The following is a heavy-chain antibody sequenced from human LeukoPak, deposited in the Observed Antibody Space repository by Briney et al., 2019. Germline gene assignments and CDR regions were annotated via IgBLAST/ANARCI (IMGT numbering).Heavy chain of an antibody. Sequence: GGSLRLSCAASGFTFRSYAMSWVRQAPGKGLDWVSAISGSGTTTYYADSVKGRFTLSRDNSKNTLFLQMNILRAADTALYYCSAQPEEVAGGMNSWGQGALVTVSS. D-gene: IGHD6-19*01. CDR1: GFTFRSYA. CDR2: ISGSGTTT. J-gene: IGHJ4*02. CDR3: SAQPEEVAGGMNS. V-gene: IGHV3-23*01.